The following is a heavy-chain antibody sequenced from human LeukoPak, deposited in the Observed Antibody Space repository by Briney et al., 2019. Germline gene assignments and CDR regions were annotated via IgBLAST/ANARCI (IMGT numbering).Heavy chain of an antibody. CDR1: GFTFSSYS. CDR2: ISSSSSTI. CDR3: ASTPYYYDSSGYNDAFDI. Sequence: GGSLRLSCAASGFTFSSYSMNWVRQAPGKGLEWVSYISSSSSTIYYADSVKGRFTISRDNAKNSLYLQMNSLRAEDTAVYYCASTPYYYDSSGYNDAFDIWGQGTMVTVSS. V-gene: IGHV3-48*04. J-gene: IGHJ3*02. D-gene: IGHD3-22*01.